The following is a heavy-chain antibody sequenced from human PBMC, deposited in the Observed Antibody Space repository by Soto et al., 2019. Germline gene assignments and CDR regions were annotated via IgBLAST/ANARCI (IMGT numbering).Heavy chain of an antibody. CDR1: GGSINSTGYY. CDR2: IYFSGST. D-gene: IGHD2-2*01. J-gene: IGHJ5*02. Sequence: QLQLQESGPGLVKPSETLSLTCTVSGGSINSTGYYWGWIRQPPGKGLEWIGSIYFSGSTSYNPSLKSRVTMHVDTSKNQLSLQVGSVTAAHTAVYYCARLHCISPKFVPLDPWGQGTLVTVSS. CDR3: ARLHCISPKFVPLDP. V-gene: IGHV4-39*01.